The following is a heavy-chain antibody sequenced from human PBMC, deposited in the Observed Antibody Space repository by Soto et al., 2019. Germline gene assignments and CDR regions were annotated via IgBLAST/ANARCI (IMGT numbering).Heavy chain of an antibody. D-gene: IGHD3-10*01. CDR2: IYPGDSDI. CDR3: ARHLYYDSGSYYTAYYYGMDV. CDR1: EYGFTSYW. Sequence: GGSLPISCKGSEYGFTSYWIGWVRPVPGKGVEWRGIIYPGDSDIRYSPSFQGQVTISADKSISTAFLQWSSLKASDTAMYYCARHLYYDSGSYYTAYYYGMDVWGQGTTATVSS. J-gene: IGHJ6*02. V-gene: IGHV5-51*01.